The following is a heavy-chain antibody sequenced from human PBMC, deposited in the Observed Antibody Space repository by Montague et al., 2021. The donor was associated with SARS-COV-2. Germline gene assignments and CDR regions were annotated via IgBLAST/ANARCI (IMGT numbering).Heavy chain of an antibody. J-gene: IGHJ6*03. Sequence: SETLSLTCAVYGGSFSGHYWSWIRQPPGKGLEWIGEINNSGSTNYNPSLKSRVTISVDTSKNQFSLKLHSVTAADTAVYYCARGRIEVSMIVVVLTGDSYCMDVWGKGTTVTVSS. V-gene: IGHV4-34*01. CDR3: ARGRIEVSMIVVVLTGDSYCMDV. CDR1: GGSFSGHY. CDR2: INNSGST. D-gene: IGHD3-22*01.